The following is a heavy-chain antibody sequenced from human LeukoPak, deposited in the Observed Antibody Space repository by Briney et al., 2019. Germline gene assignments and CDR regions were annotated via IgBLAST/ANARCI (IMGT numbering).Heavy chain of an antibody. CDR2: IYYSGST. J-gene: IGHJ4*02. V-gene: IGHV4-38-2*02. D-gene: IGHD5-12*01. Sequence: PSETLSLTCTVSGYSISSGYYWGWIRQPPGKGLEWIGYIYYSGSTYYNPSLKSRVTISVDTSKNQFSLKLSSVTAADTAVYYCARGYPTREIIVASIFDYWGQGTLVTVSS. CDR3: ARGYPTREIIVASIFDY. CDR1: GYSISSGYY.